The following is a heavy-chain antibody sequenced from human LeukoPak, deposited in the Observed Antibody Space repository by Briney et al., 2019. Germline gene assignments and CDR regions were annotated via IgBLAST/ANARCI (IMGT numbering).Heavy chain of an antibody. CDR3: ARVDLGYGDYLARGNDY. Sequence: SETLSLTCAVYGGSFSGYYWSWIRQPPGKGLEWIGEINHSGSTNYNPSLKSRVTISVDTSKNQFSLKLSSVTAADTAVYYCARVDLGYGDYLARGNDYWGQGTLVTVSS. V-gene: IGHV4-34*01. D-gene: IGHD4-17*01. CDR2: INHSGST. CDR1: GGSFSGYY. J-gene: IGHJ4*02.